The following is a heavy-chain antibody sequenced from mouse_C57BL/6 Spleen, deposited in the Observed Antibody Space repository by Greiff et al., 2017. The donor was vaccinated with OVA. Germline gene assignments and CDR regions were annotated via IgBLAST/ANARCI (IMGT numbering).Heavy chain of an antibody. D-gene: IGHD1-1*01. CDR1: GFTFSDYG. Sequence: EVQRVESGGGLVKPGGSLKLSCAASGFTFSDYGMHWVRQAPETGLEWVAYISSGSSTIYYADTVKGRFTISRDNAKNTLFLQMTSLRSEDTAMYYCARTITTVPFAYWGQGTLVTVSA. CDR2: ISSGSSTI. V-gene: IGHV5-17*01. CDR3: ARTITTVPFAY. J-gene: IGHJ3*01.